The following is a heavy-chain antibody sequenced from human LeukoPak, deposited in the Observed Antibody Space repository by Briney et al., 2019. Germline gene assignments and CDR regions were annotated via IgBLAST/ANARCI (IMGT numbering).Heavy chain of an antibody. D-gene: IGHD6-13*01. V-gene: IGHV5-51*01. CDR2: IYPGDSDT. CDR1: GYSFTTYW. CDR3: GRSKYSTSWQYYFDY. Sequence: PGESLKISCKGSGYSFTTYWIGWVRQVPGKGLEWMGIIYPGDSDTRYSPSFQGQVTMSADKSISTAYLQWSSLKASDTAMYYCGRSKYSTSWQYYFDYWGQGTLVTVSS. J-gene: IGHJ4*02.